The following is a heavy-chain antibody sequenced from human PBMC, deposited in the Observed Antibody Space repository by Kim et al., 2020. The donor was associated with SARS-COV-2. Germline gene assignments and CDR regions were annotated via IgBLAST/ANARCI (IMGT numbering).Heavy chain of an antibody. CDR1: GGSISSSNW. D-gene: IGHD3-10*01. CDR2: IYHSGST. Sequence: SETLSLTCAVSGGSISSSNWWSWVRQPPGKGLEWIGEIYHSGSTNYNPSLKSRVTISVDKSKNQFPLKLSSVTAADTAVYYCARDRAGILNWFDPWGQGTLVTVSS. J-gene: IGHJ5*02. V-gene: IGHV4-4*02. CDR3: ARDRAGILNWFDP.